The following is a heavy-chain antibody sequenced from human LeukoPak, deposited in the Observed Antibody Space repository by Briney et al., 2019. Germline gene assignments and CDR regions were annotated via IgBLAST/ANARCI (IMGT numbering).Heavy chain of an antibody. Sequence: CETLSLTCTVSGGPLSAYYWTWIRQPAGEGLEWIGYIYDNGNTNYNPCLKSRVTISVDTSKNQFSLKLSSVTAADTAVYYCATGETGSTLGGYWGQGTLVTVSS. CDR1: GGPLSAYY. J-gene: IGHJ4*02. CDR3: ATGETGSTLGGY. CDR2: IYDNGNT. V-gene: IGHV4-59*03. D-gene: IGHD1-1*01.